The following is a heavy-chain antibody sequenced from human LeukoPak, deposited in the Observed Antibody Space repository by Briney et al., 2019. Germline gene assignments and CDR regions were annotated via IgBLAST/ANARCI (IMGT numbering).Heavy chain of an antibody. CDR1: GFTFSSHG. Sequence: PGRSLRLSCAASGFTFSSHGMHWVRQAPGKGLEWVAVIWYDGSNKYYADSVKGRFTISRDNSKNTLYLQMNSLRAEDTAVYYCARISAFSGYLDYWGQGTLVTVSS. CDR3: ARISAFSGYLDY. D-gene: IGHD3-22*01. V-gene: IGHV3-33*01. J-gene: IGHJ4*02. CDR2: IWYDGSNK.